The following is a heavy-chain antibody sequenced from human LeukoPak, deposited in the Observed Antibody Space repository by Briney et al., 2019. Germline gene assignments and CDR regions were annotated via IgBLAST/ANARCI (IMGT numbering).Heavy chain of an antibody. J-gene: IGHJ3*02. CDR1: GYTFTGYY. V-gene: IGHV1-2*02. Sequence: GASVKVSCKASGYTFTGYYMHWVRQAPGQGLEWMGWINPNSGGTNYAQKFQGRVTMTRDTSISTAYMELSRLRSDDTAVYYCARHTYSSSWYLWAFDIWGQGTMVTVSS. D-gene: IGHD6-13*01. CDR3: ARHTYSSSWYLWAFDI. CDR2: INPNSGGT.